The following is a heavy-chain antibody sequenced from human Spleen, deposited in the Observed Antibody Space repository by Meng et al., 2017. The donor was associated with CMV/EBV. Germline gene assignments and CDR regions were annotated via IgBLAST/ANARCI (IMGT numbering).Heavy chain of an antibody. Sequence: FSDYAMSWGRSQAPGKGLEWVSGMDHGGGKTYYADSVRGRFTISRDNSKNTVYLQMSSLRAEDTAVYSYVKDSPAVSSVNYGSVFFDDWGLGTLVTVSS. CDR3: VKDSPAVSSVNYGSVFFDD. J-gene: IGHJ4*02. V-gene: IGHV3-23*01. D-gene: IGHD5/OR15-5a*01. CDR1: FSDYA. CDR2: MDHGGGKT.